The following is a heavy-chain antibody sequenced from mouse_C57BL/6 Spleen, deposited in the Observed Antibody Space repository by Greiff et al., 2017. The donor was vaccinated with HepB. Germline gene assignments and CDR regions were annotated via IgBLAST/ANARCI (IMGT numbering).Heavy chain of an antibody. CDR3: ARSDYDAHYYAMDY. V-gene: IGHV2-2*01. CDR2: IWSGGST. CDR1: GFSLTSYG. J-gene: IGHJ4*01. Sequence: QVQLKESGPGLVQPSQSLSITCTVSGFSLTSYGVHWVRQSPGKGLEWLGVIWSGGSTDYNAAFISRLSISKDNSKSQVFFKMNSLQADDTAIYYCARSDYDAHYYAMDYWGQGTSVTVSS. D-gene: IGHD2-4*01.